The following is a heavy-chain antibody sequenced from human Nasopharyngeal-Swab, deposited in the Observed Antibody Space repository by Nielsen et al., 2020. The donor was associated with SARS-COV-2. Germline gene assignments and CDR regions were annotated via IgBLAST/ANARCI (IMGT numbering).Heavy chain of an antibody. V-gene: IGHV3-23*01. Sequence: GESLKISCAASGFTFSSYAMSWVRQAPGKGLEWVSAISGSGGSTYYADSVKGRFTISRDNAKNSLYLQMNSLRDEDTAVYYCARESGYSGSGIDYWGQGTLVTVSS. CDR3: ARESGYSGSGIDY. CDR2: ISGSGGST. J-gene: IGHJ4*02. CDR1: GFTFSSYA. D-gene: IGHD1-26*01.